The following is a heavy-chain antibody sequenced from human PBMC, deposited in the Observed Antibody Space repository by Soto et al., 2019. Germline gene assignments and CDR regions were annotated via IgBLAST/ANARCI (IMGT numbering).Heavy chain of an antibody. CDR3: ARDGVGATAYFGYFDY. J-gene: IGHJ4*02. D-gene: IGHD1-26*01. CDR1: GTIFDGFG. CDR2: IRGDGSNV. Sequence: TGGSLRLSCAASGTIFDGFGMHWVRQAPGQGLEWVAVIRGDGSNVEFADSVKGRFIISRDNFKRMLYLQMDSLRAEDTAVYYCARDGVGATAYFGYFDYWGQGALVTVSS. V-gene: IGHV3-33*01.